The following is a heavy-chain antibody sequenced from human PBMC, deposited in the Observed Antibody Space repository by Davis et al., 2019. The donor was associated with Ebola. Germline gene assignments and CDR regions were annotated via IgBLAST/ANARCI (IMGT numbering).Heavy chain of an antibody. V-gene: IGHV1-3*01. J-gene: IGHJ4*02. Sequence: ASVQVSCKASGYTFTSYAMHCVRQAPGQRLEWMGWINAGSGNTKYSQKFQGRVTITRDTSASTAHMELSSLETEDAAVYYCAKVLAFGHSTSCPGDYWGQGTLVTVSS. CDR3: AKVLAFGHSTSCPGDY. CDR1: GYTFTSYA. CDR2: INAGSGNT. D-gene: IGHD2-2*01.